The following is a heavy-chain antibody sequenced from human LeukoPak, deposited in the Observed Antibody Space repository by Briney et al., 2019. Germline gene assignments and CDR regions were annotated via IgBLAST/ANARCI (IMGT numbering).Heavy chain of an antibody. D-gene: IGHD1-26*01. CDR3: ARVPLNTPWSGSWFDY. CDR2: INPNSGGT. J-gene: IGHJ4*02. CDR1: GYTFTGYY. Sequence: ASVKVSCKASGYTFTGYYMHWVRQAPGQGLEWMGWINPNSGGTNYAQKFQGRVTMTRDTSISTAYMELSRLRSDDTAVYYCARVPLNTPWSGSWFDYWGQGTLVTVSS. V-gene: IGHV1-2*02.